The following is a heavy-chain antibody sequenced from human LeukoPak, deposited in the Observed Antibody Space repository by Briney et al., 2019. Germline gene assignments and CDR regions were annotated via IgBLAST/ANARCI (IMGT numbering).Heavy chain of an antibody. CDR1: GFTVSSNY. CDR3: AREDTAMAGIRGMDV. D-gene: IGHD5-18*01. V-gene: IGHV3-53*01. CDR2: IYSGGST. Sequence: GGSLRLSCAASGFTVSSNYMSWVRQAPGKGLEWVSVIYSGGSTHYADSVKGRFTISRDNSKNTLYLQMNSLRAEDTAVYYCAREDTAMAGIRGMDVWGQGTTVTVSS. J-gene: IGHJ6*02.